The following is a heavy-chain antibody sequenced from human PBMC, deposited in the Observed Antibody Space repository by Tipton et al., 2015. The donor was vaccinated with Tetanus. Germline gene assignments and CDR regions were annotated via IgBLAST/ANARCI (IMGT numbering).Heavy chain of an antibody. CDR3: ARQGPIWFGELLTNY. V-gene: IGHV4-39*01. Sequence: TLSLTCTVSGGSISSSNYYWGWIRQPPGKGLEWIGSIYYSGSTYYNPSLKSRVTISVDTSKNQFSLKLSSVTAADTAVYYCARQGPIWFGELLTNYWGQGTLVTVSS. CDR1: GGSISSSNYY. CDR2: IYYSGST. D-gene: IGHD3-10*01. J-gene: IGHJ4*02.